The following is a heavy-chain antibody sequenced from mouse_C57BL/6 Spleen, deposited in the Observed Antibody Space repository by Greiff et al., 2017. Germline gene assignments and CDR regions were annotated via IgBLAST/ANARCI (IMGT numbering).Heavy chain of an antibody. J-gene: IGHJ2*01. Sequence: EVQLVESGPVLVKPGASVKMSCKASGYTFTDYYMNWVKQSHGKSLEWIGVITPYNGGTSSNQKFKGKATFTVDTSSTTAYMELDSLTSEDSAVYYCARGAGRSDYWGQGTTLTGSS. V-gene: IGHV1-19*01. D-gene: IGHD4-1*01. CDR3: ARGAGRSDY. CDR2: ITPYNGGT. CDR1: GYTFTDYY.